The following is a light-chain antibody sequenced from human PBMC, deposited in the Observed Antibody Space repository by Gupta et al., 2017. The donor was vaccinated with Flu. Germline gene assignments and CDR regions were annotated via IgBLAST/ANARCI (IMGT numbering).Light chain of an antibody. CDR2: DVT. CDR1: SSDVGGYNY. V-gene: IGLV2-11*01. CDR3: CSYAGSDTWV. Sequence: HSALSQPRSVSVSPGPSVTISCTGTSSDVGGYNYLSWYQRHPGKAAKLMIFDVTERPAGVPDRFSGSKSGNTASLAISGRQEEEEADYYCCSYAGSDTWVFGGGTKVTVL. J-gene: IGLJ3*02.